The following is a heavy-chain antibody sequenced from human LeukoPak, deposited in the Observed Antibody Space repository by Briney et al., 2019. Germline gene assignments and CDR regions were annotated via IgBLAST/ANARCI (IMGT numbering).Heavy chain of an antibody. Sequence: SETLSLTCTVSGGPISSYYWSWIRQPPGKGLEWIGEINHSGSTNYNPSLKSRVTISVDTSKNQFSLKLSSVTAADTAVYYCARHSTFFGVVIIKGRVRGPFDYWGQGTLVTVSS. D-gene: IGHD3-3*01. V-gene: IGHV4-34*01. J-gene: IGHJ4*02. CDR2: INHSGST. CDR1: GGPISSYY. CDR3: ARHSTFFGVVIIKGRVRGPFDY.